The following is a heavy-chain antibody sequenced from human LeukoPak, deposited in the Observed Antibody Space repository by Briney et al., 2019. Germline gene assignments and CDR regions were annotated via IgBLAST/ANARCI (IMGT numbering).Heavy chain of an antibody. CDR2: IYYSGTT. CDR1: GGSMSSHY. Sequence: PSETLSLTCTVSGGSMSSHYWSWIRQPPGKGLEWIGYIYYSGTTNYNPSLKSRVTISVETSKNQFSLKLNSVTAADTAVYYCARLGIAAAAYFAYWGEGNLVTVSS. V-gene: IGHV4-59*08. CDR3: ARLGIAAAAYFAY. D-gene: IGHD6-13*01. J-gene: IGHJ4*02.